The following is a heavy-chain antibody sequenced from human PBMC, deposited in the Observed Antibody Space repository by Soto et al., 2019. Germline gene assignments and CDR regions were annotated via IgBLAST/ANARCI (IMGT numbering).Heavy chain of an antibody. J-gene: IGHJ4*02. V-gene: IGHV4-61*01. CDR1: GGSFKSGSYS. CDR2: VYHTGRT. D-gene: IGHD3-3*01. Sequence: SETLSLTCTVSGGSFKSGSYSWSWIRQPPGKGLEWIGYVYHTGRTSYNPSLKSRVPISMDTSKNQFSLNLDSVTAADTAVYFCARDFAYFDSWGQGTLVTVSS. CDR3: ARDFAYFDS.